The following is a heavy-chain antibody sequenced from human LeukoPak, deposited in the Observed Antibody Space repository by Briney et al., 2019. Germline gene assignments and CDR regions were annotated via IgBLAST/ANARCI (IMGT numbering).Heavy chain of an antibody. D-gene: IGHD3-10*01. CDR2: IYTSGST. CDR3: ARDRASADYAFDI. V-gene: IGHV4-61*02. Sequence: SSETLSLTCTVSGGSISSGSYYWSWIRQPAGKGLEWIGRIYTSGSTNYNPSLKSRVTISVDTSKNQFSLKLSSVTAADTAVYYCARDRASADYAFDIWGQGTMVTVSS. J-gene: IGHJ3*02. CDR1: GGSISSGSYY.